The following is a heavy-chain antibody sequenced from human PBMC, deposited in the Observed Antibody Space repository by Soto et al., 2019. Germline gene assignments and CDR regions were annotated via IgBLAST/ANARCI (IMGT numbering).Heavy chain of an antibody. CDR1: GFTFSSYG. Sequence: PGGSLRLSCAASGFTFSSYGMHWVRQAPGKGLEWVTTISYDGSNKYFADSVKGRFTISRDNSKNTLYLQMNSLRAEDTAVYYCARTFTFGGVIDYYFDYWGQGTLVTVSS. V-gene: IGHV3-30*03. CDR2: ISYDGSNK. CDR3: ARTFTFGGVIDYYFDY. J-gene: IGHJ4*02. D-gene: IGHD3-16*02.